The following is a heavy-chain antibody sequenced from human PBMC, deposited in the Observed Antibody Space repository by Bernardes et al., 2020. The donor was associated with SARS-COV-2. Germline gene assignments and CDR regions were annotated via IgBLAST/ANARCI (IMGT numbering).Heavy chain of an antibody. D-gene: IGHD5-12*01. CDR3: ARDREEWRDGYNDY. V-gene: IGHV3-7*03. CDR2: IKQDGSEK. CDR1: GFTFSSYW. Sequence: GSLRLSCAASGFTFSSYWMSWVRQAPGKGLEWVANIKQDGSEKYYVDSVKGRFTISRDNAKNSLYLQMNSLRAEDTAVYYCARDREEWRDGYNDYWGQGTLVTVSS. J-gene: IGHJ4*02.